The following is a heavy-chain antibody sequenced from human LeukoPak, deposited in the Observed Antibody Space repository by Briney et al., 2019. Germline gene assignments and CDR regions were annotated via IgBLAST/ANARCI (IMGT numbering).Heavy chain of an antibody. CDR1: GYTFTGYY. J-gene: IGHJ5*02. CDR2: INPNSGGT. CDR3: ARAGSHWELQIWFDP. Sequence: ASVKVSCKASGYTFTGYYMHWVRQAPGQGLEWMGWINPNSGGTNYAQKFQGRVTMTRDTSISTAYMELSRLRSDDTAVYYCARAGSHWELQIWFDPWGQGTLVTVSS. D-gene: IGHD1-7*01. V-gene: IGHV1-2*02.